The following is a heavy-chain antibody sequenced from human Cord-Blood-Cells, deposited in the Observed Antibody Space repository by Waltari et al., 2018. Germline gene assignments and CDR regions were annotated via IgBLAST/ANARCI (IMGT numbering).Heavy chain of an antibody. Sequence: QVQLVQSGAEVKKPGASVKVSCKASGYTFPSYDINWVRQATGTGLEWMGWMNPNSGNTGDAQKFQGRVTMTRNTSISTAYMELSSLRSEDTAVYYCARGRIRRTGWFDPWGQGTLVTVSS. V-gene: IGHV1-8*01. CDR1: GYTFPSYD. CDR2: MNPNSGNT. D-gene: IGHD2-21*01. J-gene: IGHJ5*02. CDR3: ARGRIRRTGWFDP.